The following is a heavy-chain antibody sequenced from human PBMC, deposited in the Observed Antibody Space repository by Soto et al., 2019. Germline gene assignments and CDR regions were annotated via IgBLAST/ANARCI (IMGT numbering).Heavy chain of an antibody. J-gene: IGHJ6*02. Sequence: EVRLVESGGGLVQPAGSLTLSWADSGFTFSSYCMTWVRPAPGKGREWVANINQDGSEKYYMDSMKGRFTISRDNAKNSLLLQLNSLRAEDTAVYYCARDRGRSDLRDTHYYDSSDLDYGMDVWGQGTTVTVSS. CDR1: GFTFSSYC. CDR3: ARDRGRSDLRDTHYYDSSDLDYGMDV. V-gene: IGHV3-7*01. D-gene: IGHD3-22*01. CDR2: INQDGSEK.